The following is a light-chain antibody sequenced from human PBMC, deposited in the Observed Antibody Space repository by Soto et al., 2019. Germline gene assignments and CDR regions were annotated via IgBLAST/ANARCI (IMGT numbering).Light chain of an antibody. V-gene: IGLV2-14*01. CDR3: TSYTSSGPWV. CDR1: SGDVGGYNY. Sequence: QSALTQPASVSGSPGQSITISCTGTSGDVGGYNYVSWYQLDPGKAPELIIYEVNNRPSGVSNRFSGSKSGNTASLTISGIQDEDEADYYCTSYTSSGPWVFGGGTKLAVL. CDR2: EVN. J-gene: IGLJ3*02.